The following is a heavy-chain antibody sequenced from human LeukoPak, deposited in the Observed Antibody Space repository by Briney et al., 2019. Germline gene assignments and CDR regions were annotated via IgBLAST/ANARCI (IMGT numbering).Heavy chain of an antibody. Sequence: GGSLRLSCAASGFTFTIFGLNWVRQAPGKVPEWVSYIDARSGITYYADSVQGRFTISRDNSKNTLYLQMNSLRAEDTAVYYCAKALAVAGPGVFDYWGQGTLVTVSS. CDR3: AKALAVAGPGVFDY. CDR2: IDARSGIT. V-gene: IGHV3-48*01. D-gene: IGHD6-19*01. J-gene: IGHJ4*02. CDR1: GFTFTIFG.